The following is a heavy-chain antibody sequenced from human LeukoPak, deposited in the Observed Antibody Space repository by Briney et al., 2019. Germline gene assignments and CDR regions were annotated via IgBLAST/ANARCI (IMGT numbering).Heavy chain of an antibody. J-gene: IGHJ4*02. D-gene: IGHD6-19*01. Sequence: GGSLRLSCAASGFTFSSYGMHWVRQAPGKGLEWVAVISYDGSNKYYADSVKGRFTISRDNAKNSLYLQMNSLRVEDTAVYYCAKDIDWLAFEDWGQGTLVTVSS. CDR2: ISYDGSNK. CDR3: AKDIDWLAFED. V-gene: IGHV3-30*18. CDR1: GFTFSSYG.